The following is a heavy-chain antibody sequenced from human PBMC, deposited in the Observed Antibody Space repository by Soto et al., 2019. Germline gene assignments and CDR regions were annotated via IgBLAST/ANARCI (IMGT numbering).Heavy chain of an antibody. D-gene: IGHD3-22*01. V-gene: IGHV4-30-2*01. CDR1: GGSISSGPYP. Sequence: SETLSLTCAVSGGSISSGPYPWTWIRQPPGKGLEWIGYIYPGGNTYYSPSLKSRVTIALDTSKSLVSLRLNSVTAADTAVYYCARDYYDSPNWFDPWGQGTLVTVSS. CDR3: ARDYYDSPNWFDP. J-gene: IGHJ5*02. CDR2: IYPGGNT.